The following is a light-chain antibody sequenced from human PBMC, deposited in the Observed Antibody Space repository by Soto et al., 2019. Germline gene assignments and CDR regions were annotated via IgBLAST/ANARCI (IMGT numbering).Light chain of an antibody. V-gene: IGLV1-36*01. Sequence: HSVLTQPPSVSEAPRQRFIISCSESGSNIGSNAVSWYQQLPGKAPNLIIYYDDLMPSGVSDRISGSKSGTSACLAISGLHSEDEGEYDCAAWDESLNGVVFGGGTKLTVL. CDR2: YDD. J-gene: IGLJ2*01. CDR3: AAWDESLNGVV. CDR1: GSNIGSNA.